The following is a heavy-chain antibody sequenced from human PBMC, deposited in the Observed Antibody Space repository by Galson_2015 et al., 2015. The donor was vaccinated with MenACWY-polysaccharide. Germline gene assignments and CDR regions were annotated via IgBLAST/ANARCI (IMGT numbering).Heavy chain of an antibody. V-gene: IGHV3-74*01. J-gene: IGHJ6*02. Sequence: SLRLSCAASGFAFSNYCMHWVRQVPGKGLVWVSRICSDESGTVYAGSVKGRFSISGDNAENTLYLQMNSLTAEDTAVYYCLRGSSGWKGMDVWGQGTTVTVSS. CDR2: ICSDESGT. D-gene: IGHD6-19*01. CDR3: LRGSSGWKGMDV. CDR1: GFAFSNYC.